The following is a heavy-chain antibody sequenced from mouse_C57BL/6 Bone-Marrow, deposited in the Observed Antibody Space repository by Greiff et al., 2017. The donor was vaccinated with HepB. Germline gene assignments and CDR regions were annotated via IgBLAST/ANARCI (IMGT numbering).Heavy chain of an antibody. V-gene: IGHV1-76*01. D-gene: IGHD2-10*01. CDR2: IYPGSGNT. CDR1: GYTFTDYY. CDR3: AREGAYYDPYFDY. Sequence: QVQLQQSGAELVRPGASVKLSCKASGYTFTDYYINWVKQRPGQGLEWIARIYPGSGNTYYNEKFKGKATLTAEKSSSTAYMQLSSLTSEDSAVYFCAREGAYYDPYFDYWGQGTTLTVSS. J-gene: IGHJ2*01.